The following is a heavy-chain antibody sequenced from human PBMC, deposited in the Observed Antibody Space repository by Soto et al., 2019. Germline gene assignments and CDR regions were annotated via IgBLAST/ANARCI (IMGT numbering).Heavy chain of an antibody. V-gene: IGHV5-51*01. CDR1: GYSFTSYW. CDR3: ARAIEVAGSSYYYYGMDV. Sequence: GESLKISCKGSGYSFTSYWIGWVRQMPGKGPHWMGFIYPGDSDTRYSPSFQGQVTISADKSISTAYLQWSSLKASDTAMYYCARAIEVAGSSYYYYGMDVWGQGTTVTVSS. D-gene: IGHD6-19*01. J-gene: IGHJ6*02. CDR2: IYPGDSDT.